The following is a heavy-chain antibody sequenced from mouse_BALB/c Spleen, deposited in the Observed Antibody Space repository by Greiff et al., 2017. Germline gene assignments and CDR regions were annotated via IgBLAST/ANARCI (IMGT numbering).Heavy chain of an antibody. CDR1: GYTFTSYW. J-gene: IGHJ1*01. V-gene: IGHV1-7*01. CDR2: INPSTGYT. Sequence: VKLQESGAELAKPGASVKMSCKASGYTFTSYWMHWVKQRPGQGLEWIGYINPSTGYTEYNQKFKDKATLTADKSSSTAYMQLSSLTSEDSAVYYCARWYGRNFDVWGAGTTVTVSS. D-gene: IGHD1-1*02. CDR3: ARWYGRNFDV.